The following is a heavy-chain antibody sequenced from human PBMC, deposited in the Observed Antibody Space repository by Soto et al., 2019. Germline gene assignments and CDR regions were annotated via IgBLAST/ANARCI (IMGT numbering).Heavy chain of an antibody. D-gene: IGHD3-22*01. J-gene: IGHJ6*02. V-gene: IGHV1-69*13. CDR2: VIPIFGTA. CDR3: ARGSSYDSSGSWLRDYYYYYGMDV. Sequence: ASVKVSWKASGGTFSSYAISWGRQAPGQGVEWMGGVIPIFGTASYAQKFQGRVTITADESTSTAYMELSSLRSEDTAVYYCARGSSYDSSGSWLRDYYYYYGMDVWGQGTTVTVSS. CDR1: GGTFSSYA.